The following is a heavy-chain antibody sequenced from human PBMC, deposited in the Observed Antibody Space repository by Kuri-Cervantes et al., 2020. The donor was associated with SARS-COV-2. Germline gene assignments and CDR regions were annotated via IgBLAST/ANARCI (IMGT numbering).Heavy chain of an antibody. V-gene: IGHV4-59*12. Sequence: ESLKISCAASGFTFSSYWMSWVRQAPGKGLEWIGYIYYSGSTFYNPSLKSRVTISVDTSKNQFSLKLSSVTAADTAVYYCARDSYYDTPVDYWGRGTLVTVSS. CDR1: GFTFSSYW. CDR3: ARDSYYDTPVDY. D-gene: IGHD3-22*01. CDR2: IYYSGST. J-gene: IGHJ4*02.